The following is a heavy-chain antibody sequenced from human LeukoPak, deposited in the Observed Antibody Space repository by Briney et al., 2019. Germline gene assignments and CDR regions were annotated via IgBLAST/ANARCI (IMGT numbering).Heavy chain of an antibody. CDR1: GFTFSTYG. D-gene: IGHD2-2*01. J-gene: IGHJ4*02. V-gene: IGHV3-21*01. CDR3: GRVPSPYFFDS. CDR2: ISSGGTYL. Sequence: PGGSLRLSCAASGFTFSTYGMNWVRQAPGKGLEWVSSISSGGTYLNYADSVKGRFTISRDNAKNSLYLQMNSLRAEDTPVYYWGRVPSPYFFDSWGQGTLVTVSS.